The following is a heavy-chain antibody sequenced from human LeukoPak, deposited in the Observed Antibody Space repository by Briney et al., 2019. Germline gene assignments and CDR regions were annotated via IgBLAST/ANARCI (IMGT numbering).Heavy chain of an antibody. CDR2: IYPGDSDT. J-gene: IGHJ1*01. V-gene: IGHV5-51*01. D-gene: IGHD3-10*01. Sequence: GESLKISCKGSGYSFTSYWIGWVRQMPGKGLEWMGIIYPGDSDTRYSPSFQGQVTISADKSISTAYLQRSSLQASDTAIYYCATYAGSSSKYFRDWGQGTLVTVSS. CDR3: ATYAGSSSKYFRD. CDR1: GYSFTSYW.